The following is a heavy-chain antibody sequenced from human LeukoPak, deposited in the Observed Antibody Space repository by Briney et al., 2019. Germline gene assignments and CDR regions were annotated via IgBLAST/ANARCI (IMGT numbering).Heavy chain of an antibody. Sequence: SETLSLTCSVSGGSISSFYWSWVRQPAGKGLEWIGRISTRGNADYNPSLKSRVTISVDTSKNQFSLKLSSVTAADTTVYYCARATYFYGSGSWPFDYWGQGTLVTVSS. CDR3: ARATYFYGSGSWPFDY. J-gene: IGHJ4*02. V-gene: IGHV4-4*07. CDR2: ISTRGNA. CDR1: GGSISSFY. D-gene: IGHD3-10*01.